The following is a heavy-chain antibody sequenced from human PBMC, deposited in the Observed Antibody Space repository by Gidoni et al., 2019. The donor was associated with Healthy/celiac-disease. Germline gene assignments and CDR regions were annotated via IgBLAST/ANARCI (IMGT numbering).Heavy chain of an antibody. CDR1: GGSFSGYY. Sequence: QVQLQQWGAGLLKPSETLSLTCAVYGGSFSGYYWSWIRHPPGNGLEWIGELNHSGSPNYNPSLKSRVTISVDTSKNQFSLKLSSVTAADTAVYYCARAGDSSGWYYYYGMDVWGQGTTVTVSS. D-gene: IGHD6-19*01. CDR3: ARAGDSSGWYYYYGMDV. CDR2: LNHSGSP. J-gene: IGHJ6*02. V-gene: IGHV4-34*01.